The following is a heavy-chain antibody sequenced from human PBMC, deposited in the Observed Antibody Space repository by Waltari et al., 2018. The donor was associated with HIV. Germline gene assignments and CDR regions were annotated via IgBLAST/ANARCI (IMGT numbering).Heavy chain of an antibody. V-gene: IGHV1-3*01. CDR2: INAGNGNT. CDR1: GYTFTSYA. D-gene: IGHD3-9*01. J-gene: IGHJ4*02. Sequence: VKKPGASVKVSCKASGYTFTSYAMHWVRQAPGQRLEWMGWINAGNGNTKYSQKFQGRVTITRDTSASTAYMELSSLRSEDTAVYYCARVPSILTGTPPFDYWGQGTLVTVSS. CDR3: ARVPSILTGTPPFDY.